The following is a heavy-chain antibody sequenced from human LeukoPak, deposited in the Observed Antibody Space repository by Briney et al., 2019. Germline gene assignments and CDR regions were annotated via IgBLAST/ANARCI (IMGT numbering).Heavy chain of an antibody. Sequence: GGSLRLSCAASGFTFSSYEMNWVRQAPGKGLEWVSYISSSGSTIYYEDSVKGRFTISRDNAKNSLYLQMNSLRAEDTAVIYCARGSHDYGDYGAGMDVWGQGTTVTVSS. CDR3: ARGSHDYGDYGAGMDV. CDR2: ISSSGSTI. V-gene: IGHV3-48*03. CDR1: GFTFSSYE. D-gene: IGHD4-17*01. J-gene: IGHJ6*02.